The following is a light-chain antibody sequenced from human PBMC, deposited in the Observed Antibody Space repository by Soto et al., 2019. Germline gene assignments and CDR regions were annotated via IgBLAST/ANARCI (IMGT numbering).Light chain of an antibody. CDR1: QSISSW. V-gene: IGKV1-5*03. CDR2: KAS. J-gene: IGKJ1*01. Sequence: DIQMTQSPSTLSASVGDRVTITCRASQSISSWLAWDQQKPGKAPKLLIYKASTLESGVPSRFSGSGSGTEFTLTISSLQPDDFATYYCQQYNNYGSWTFGQGTKVEIK. CDR3: QQYNNYGSWT.